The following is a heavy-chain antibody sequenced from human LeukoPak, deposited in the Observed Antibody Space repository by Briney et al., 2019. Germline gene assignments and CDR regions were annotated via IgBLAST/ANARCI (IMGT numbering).Heavy chain of an antibody. CDR1: GFTFSSYA. D-gene: IGHD2-2*01. J-gene: IGHJ3*02. V-gene: IGHV3-23*01. Sequence: GGSLRLSCAASGFTFSSYAMSWVRQAPGKGLEWVSAITGSGDSTYFADSVKGRFTISRDNSKNTLYLQMNSLRAEDTAVYYCAKSRYCSSTSCSHDAFDIWGQGTMVTVSS. CDR3: AKSRYCSSTSCSHDAFDI. CDR2: ITGSGDST.